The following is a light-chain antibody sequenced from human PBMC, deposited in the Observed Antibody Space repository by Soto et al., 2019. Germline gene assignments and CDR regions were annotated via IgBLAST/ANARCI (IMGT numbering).Light chain of an antibody. Sequence: DIALTQSPGTLSLSPGERATLSCRSSQSVSSSFLAWYQHKPGQAPRLIIYGASSRATGIPDRFSGSGSGADFTLTISRLEPEDVAVYYCQQYGSSPWTFGQGTKVDIK. CDR3: QQYGSSPWT. J-gene: IGKJ1*01. CDR2: GAS. V-gene: IGKV3-20*01. CDR1: QSVSSSF.